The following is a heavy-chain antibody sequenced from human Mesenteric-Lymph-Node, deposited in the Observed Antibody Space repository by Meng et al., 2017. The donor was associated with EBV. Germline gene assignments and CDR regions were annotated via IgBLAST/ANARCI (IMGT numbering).Heavy chain of an antibody. CDR3: ARGPEYSSSWNNWFDP. CDR1: GYTFTSYD. J-gene: IGHJ5*02. D-gene: IGHD6-13*01. CDR2: MNPNSGNT. Sequence: LQFGAEVKKPGASLKVSCKASGYTFTSYDINWVRQATGQGLEWMGWMNPNSGNTGYAQKFQGRVTMTRNTSISTAYMELSSLRSEDTAVYYCARGPEYSSSWNNWFDPWGQGTLVTVSS. V-gene: IGHV1-8*01.